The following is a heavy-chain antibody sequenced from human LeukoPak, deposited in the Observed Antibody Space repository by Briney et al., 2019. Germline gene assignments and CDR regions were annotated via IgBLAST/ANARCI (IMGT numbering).Heavy chain of an antibody. Sequence: SETLSLTCTVSGGSISSYYWSWIRQPPGKGPEWIGYIYYSGSTSYNPSLKSRVTISVDTSKNQFSLKLSSVTAADTAVYYCARNTAMVRYYFDYWGQGTLVTVSS. V-gene: IGHV4-59*08. CDR2: IYYSGST. CDR1: GGSISSYY. J-gene: IGHJ4*02. D-gene: IGHD5-18*01. CDR3: ARNTAMVRYYFDY.